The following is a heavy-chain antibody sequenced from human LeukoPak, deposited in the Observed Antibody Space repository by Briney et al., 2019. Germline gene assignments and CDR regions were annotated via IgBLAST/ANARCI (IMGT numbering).Heavy chain of an antibody. Sequence: SETLSLTCTVSGGSISSSSYYWGWIRQPPGKGLEWIGSIYYSGSTYYNPSLKSRVTISVDTSKNQFSLKLSSVTAADTAVYYCARARSGKWGFDYWGQGTLVTVSS. CDR1: GGSISSSSYY. CDR3: ARARSGKWGFDY. D-gene: IGHD1-26*01. V-gene: IGHV4-39*07. CDR2: IYYSGST. J-gene: IGHJ4*02.